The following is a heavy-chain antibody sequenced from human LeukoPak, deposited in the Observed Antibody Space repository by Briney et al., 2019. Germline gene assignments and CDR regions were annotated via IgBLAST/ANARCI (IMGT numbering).Heavy chain of an antibody. CDR2: ISGSGGST. J-gene: IGHJ4*02. D-gene: IGHD4-23*01. V-gene: IGHV3-23*01. Sequence: GGSLRLSCAASGFTFSSYAMSWVRQPPGKGLEWVSAISGSGGSTYYADSVKGRLTISRDNSKNTLYLQMNSLRAEDTAIYYCAKDYGGNAGYFDYWGQGTLVTVSS. CDR3: AKDYGGNAGYFDY. CDR1: GFTFSSYA.